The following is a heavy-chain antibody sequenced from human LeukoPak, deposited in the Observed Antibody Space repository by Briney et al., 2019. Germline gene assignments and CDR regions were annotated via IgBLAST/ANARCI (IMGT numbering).Heavy chain of an antibody. Sequence: SETLSLTCTVSGDSITSYFWSWIRQPPGKGLEWVGYIFYSGITNYNPSLKSRVTISVDTSKNQFSLKLSSVTAADTAVYYCARGGSSWYIAHDAFDIWGQGTMVTVSS. V-gene: IGHV4-59*01. CDR3: ARGGSSWYIAHDAFDI. J-gene: IGHJ3*02. CDR1: GDSITSYF. D-gene: IGHD6-13*01. CDR2: IFYSGIT.